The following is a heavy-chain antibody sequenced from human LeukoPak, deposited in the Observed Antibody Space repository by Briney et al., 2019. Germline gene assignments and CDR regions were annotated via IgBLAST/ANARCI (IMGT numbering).Heavy chain of an antibody. CDR1: GYTLTELS. V-gene: IGHV1-8*01. D-gene: IGHD3-10*01. Sequence: ASVKVSCKVSGYTLTELSMHWVRQAPGQGLEWMGWMNPNSGNTGYAQKFQGRVTMTRNTSISTAYMELSSLRSEDTAVYYCARGLSNRYYYGSGSYRTNDAFDIWGQGTMVTVSS. J-gene: IGHJ3*02. CDR3: ARGLSNRYYYGSGSYRTNDAFDI. CDR2: MNPNSGNT.